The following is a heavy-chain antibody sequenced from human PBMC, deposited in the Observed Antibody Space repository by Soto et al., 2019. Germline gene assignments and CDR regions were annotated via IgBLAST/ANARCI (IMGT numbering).Heavy chain of an antibody. CDR1: GFTFSSYS. CDR3: ARCSRNSCYSYGVDV. Sequence: GGSLRLSCAASGFTFSSYSMNWVRQAPGKGLEWVSYISCSSSSIYYADSVKGRFTISRDNAKNSLYLQMNSLRDEDTAVYFCARCSRNSCYSYGVDVWGQGATVTVSS. J-gene: IGHJ6*02. D-gene: IGHD2-15*01. V-gene: IGHV3-48*02. CDR2: ISCSSSSI.